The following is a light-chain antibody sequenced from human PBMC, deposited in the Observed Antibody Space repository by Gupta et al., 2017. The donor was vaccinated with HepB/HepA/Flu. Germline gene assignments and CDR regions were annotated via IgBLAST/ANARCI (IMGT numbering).Light chain of an antibody. J-gene: IGLJ1*01. Sequence: QPVLPQTSSHSASSGASGRLTCMLSSGFSGGDFWLRWHQQEPGNPPRFLLYDHSDSNKGKGAGISSRFSGCHEAYTNAGILRISWLHPDDEAGYYCGTWHNFSKKGVFGPGTKVTVL. CDR1: SGFSGGDFW. CDR2: DHSDSNK. V-gene: IGLV5-52*01. CDR3: GTWHNFSKKGV.